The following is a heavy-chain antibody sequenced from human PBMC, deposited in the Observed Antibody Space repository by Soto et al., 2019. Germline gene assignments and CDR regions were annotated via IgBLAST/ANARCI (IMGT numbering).Heavy chain of an antibody. Sequence: PSETLSLTCTVSGGSITSRTYYWGWIRQPPGKGLEWIGSIYYSGNAYYNPSLKSRVAVSVDTTKNQFSLKLSSVTAADTAVYYCARYSSSSSWLDPWGQGTLVTVSS. V-gene: IGHV4-39*07. CDR2: IYYSGNA. CDR3: ARYSSSSSWLDP. CDR1: GGSITSRTYY. J-gene: IGHJ5*02. D-gene: IGHD6-6*01.